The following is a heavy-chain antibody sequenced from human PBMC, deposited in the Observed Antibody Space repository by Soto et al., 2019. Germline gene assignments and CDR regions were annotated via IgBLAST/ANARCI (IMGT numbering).Heavy chain of an antibody. CDR1: GFTFSNFA. CDR2: ISGGGTRT. D-gene: IGHD3-22*01. CDR3: AKLPSYYYESSGYYHFGY. J-gene: IGHJ4*02. V-gene: IGHV3-23*01. Sequence: GGLLRLSCAASGFTFSNFAMNWVRQAPGKGLEWVSGISGGGTRTLYADSVKGRLTIARDNSQNTLYLHMSSLGAEDTAIYYCAKLPSYYYESSGYYHFGYWGPGTLVTVSS.